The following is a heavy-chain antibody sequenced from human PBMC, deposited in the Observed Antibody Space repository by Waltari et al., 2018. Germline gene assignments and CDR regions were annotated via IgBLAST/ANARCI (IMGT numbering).Heavy chain of an antibody. V-gene: IGHV4-34*01. D-gene: IGHD3-9*01. CDR1: GGSFSGYY. J-gene: IGHJ4*02. CDR3: SRSRRGLRYLNPFDY. CDR2: INHSGST. Sequence: QVQLQQWGAGLLKPSETLSLTCAVYGGSFSGYYWSWIRQPPGKGLEWIGEINHSGSTNYNPSLKRRVTISVDASKNQFSLKLSSVTAADTAVDYCSRSRRGLRYLNPFDYWGQGTLVTVSS.